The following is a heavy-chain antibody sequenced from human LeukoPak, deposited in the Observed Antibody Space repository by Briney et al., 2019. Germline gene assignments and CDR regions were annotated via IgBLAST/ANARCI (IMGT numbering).Heavy chain of an antibody. Sequence: GVSLSLLCAASGFTFDDCYMSGIRQSPREGVDWVSYINNGGGHISYADYVKSRFTISKDNTKNSLYLHMDSLRADDTAVYYCAKGFSSYHAEWGQGTLVTISS. D-gene: IGHD3-16*02. CDR1: GFTFDDCY. V-gene: IGHV3-11*01. J-gene: IGHJ4*02. CDR2: INNGGGHI. CDR3: AKGFSSYHAE.